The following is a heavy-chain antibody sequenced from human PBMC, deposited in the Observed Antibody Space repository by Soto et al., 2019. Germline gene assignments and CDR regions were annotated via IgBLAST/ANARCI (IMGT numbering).Heavy chain of an antibody. J-gene: IGHJ6*02. D-gene: IGHD6-6*01. CDR2: MSYDGSNK. V-gene: IGHV3-30*18. Sequence: PGGSLRLSCAASGFTFSSYGMHWVRQAPGKGLEWVAVMSYDGSNKYYADSVKGRFTISRDNSKNTLYLQMNSLRAEDTAVYYCAKALRAARRTGYYGMDVWGQGTTVTVSS. CDR1: GFTFSSYG. CDR3: AKALRAARRTGYYGMDV.